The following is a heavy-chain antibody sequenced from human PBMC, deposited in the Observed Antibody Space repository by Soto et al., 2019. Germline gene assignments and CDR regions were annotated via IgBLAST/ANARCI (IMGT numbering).Heavy chain of an antibody. J-gene: IGHJ4*02. V-gene: IGHV4-4*02. CDR3: VRIRDYYDSSGYYFLFDY. Sequence: SETLSHTYAVSGGSISRSNWWSWVRQPPGKGLEWIGEIYHSGSTNYNPSLKSRVTISVDKSKNQFSLKLSSVTAADTAVYYCVRIRDYYDSSGYYFLFDYWGQGTLVT. D-gene: IGHD3-22*01. CDR2: IYHSGST. CDR1: GGSISRSNW.